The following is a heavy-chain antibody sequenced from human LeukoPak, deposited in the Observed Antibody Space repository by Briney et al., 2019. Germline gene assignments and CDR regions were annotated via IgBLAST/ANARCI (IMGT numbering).Heavy chain of an antibody. D-gene: IGHD3-10*01. CDR2: IRPADSHT. Sequence: GESLKISCKGSGYTFIDYSIAWVRQMPGKGLEWMGFIRPADSHTTYSPSFQGQVTMSVDKSISTAYLQWSSLKASDTAMYYCARPNYGPADYWGQGTLLTVSS. J-gene: IGHJ4*02. CDR3: ARPNYGPADY. CDR1: GYTFIDYS. V-gene: IGHV5-51*01.